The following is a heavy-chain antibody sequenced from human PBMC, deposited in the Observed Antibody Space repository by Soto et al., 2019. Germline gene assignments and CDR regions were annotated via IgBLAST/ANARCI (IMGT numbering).Heavy chain of an antibody. Sequence: EVQLLESGGGLVQPGGSLRLSCAASGFTFSSYVMSWVRQAPGKGLEWVSAISGSGGSTYYADSVKGRFTISRDNSKNTRYVQMNSLRVEDTAIYYCAKDHDSSGWYGGFGYWGQGTLVTVSS. J-gene: IGHJ4*02. CDR2: ISGSGGST. CDR3: AKDHDSSGWYGGFGY. CDR1: GFTFSSYV. V-gene: IGHV3-23*01. D-gene: IGHD6-19*01.